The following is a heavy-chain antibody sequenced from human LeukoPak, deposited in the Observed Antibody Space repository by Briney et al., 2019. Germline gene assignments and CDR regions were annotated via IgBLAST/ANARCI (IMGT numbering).Heavy chain of an antibody. V-gene: IGHV1-2*02. CDR2: IKPDSGGT. CDR1: GYSFADYY. CDR3: ATNILVRDIINWFDP. Sequence: ASVKVSCKASGYSFADYYIHWVRQAPGQGLEWMGWIKPDSGGTRSAQKFQGRVTMTTDTSISTAYMELSSLRYDDTAVYYCATNILVRDIINWFDPWGQGTLVTVSS. D-gene: IGHD3-10*01. J-gene: IGHJ5*02.